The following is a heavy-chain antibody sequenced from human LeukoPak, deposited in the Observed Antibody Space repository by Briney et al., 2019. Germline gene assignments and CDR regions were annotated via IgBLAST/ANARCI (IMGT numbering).Heavy chain of an antibody. D-gene: IGHD2-2*02. CDR2: ISCSRSYI. CDR1: GFTFSSYS. CDR3: ARVSCSSTSSYTPDC. J-gene: IGHJ4*02. V-gene: IGHV3-21*01. Sequence: PGGSLRLSCAASGFTFSSYSMTWVRQPPGKGLEWVSYISCSRSYIYYTESMKRRFTISKDNAKNSLHLQINSLRAEDTAMYYCARVSCSSTSSYTPDCWGQGTLVTVSS.